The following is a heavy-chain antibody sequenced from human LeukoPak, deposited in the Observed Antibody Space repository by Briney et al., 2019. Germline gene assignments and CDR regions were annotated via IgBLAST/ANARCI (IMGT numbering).Heavy chain of an antibody. CDR1: GYTFTSYG. V-gene: IGHV1-18*01. Sequence: ASVKVSCKASGYTFTSYGISWVRQAPGQGLEWMGWISAYNGNTNYAQKLQGRVTMTTDTSTSTAYMELRSLRPDDTAVYYCARCDYDSSLYYFDYWGQGTLVTVSS. CDR2: ISAYNGNT. CDR3: ARCDYDSSLYYFDY. J-gene: IGHJ4*02. D-gene: IGHD3-22*01.